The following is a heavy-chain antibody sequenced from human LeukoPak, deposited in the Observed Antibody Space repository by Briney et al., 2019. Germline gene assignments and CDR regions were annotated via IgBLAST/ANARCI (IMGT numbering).Heavy chain of an antibody. J-gene: IGHJ4*02. CDR1: GFTFSSYS. CDR2: ITSSSTYI. CDR3: AREHSSGWYVDY. V-gene: IGHV3-21*01. D-gene: IGHD6-19*01. Sequence: GGSLRLSCAASGFTFSSYSMNWVRQAPGKGLESVSSITSSSTYISYADSLNGRFTISRDNAKNSLYLQMNSLRAEDTAVYYCAREHSSGWYVDYWGQGTLVTVSS.